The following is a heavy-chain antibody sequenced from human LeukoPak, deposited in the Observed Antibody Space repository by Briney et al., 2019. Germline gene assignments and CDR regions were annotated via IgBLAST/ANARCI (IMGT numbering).Heavy chain of an antibody. J-gene: IGHJ5*02. Sequence: ASVKVSCKASGYTFTGYYLQWVRQAPGEGLEWMGWINPNSGGTNYAQKFQGRVTMTRDTSVSTAYMELSRLTSDDTAVYYCARGRIAQPGTTTRGFDPWGQGTLVTVSS. D-gene: IGHD1/OR15-1a*01. CDR3: ARGRIAQPGTTTRGFDP. V-gene: IGHV1-2*02. CDR2: INPNSGGT. CDR1: GYTFTGYY.